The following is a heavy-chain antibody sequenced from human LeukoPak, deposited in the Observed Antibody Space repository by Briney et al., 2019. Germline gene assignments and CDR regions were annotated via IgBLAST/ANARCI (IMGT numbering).Heavy chain of an antibody. D-gene: IGHD5-18*01. V-gene: IGHV4-39*07. CDR3: ARGGDTAIV. J-gene: IGHJ4*02. Sequence: SETLSLTCTVSGGSISSSSYYWGWIRQPPGKGLEWIGSIYYSGSTYYNPSLKSRVTISVDTSKNQFSLKLSSVTAADTAVYYCARGGDTAIVWGQGTLVTVSS. CDR2: IYYSGST. CDR1: GGSISSSSYY.